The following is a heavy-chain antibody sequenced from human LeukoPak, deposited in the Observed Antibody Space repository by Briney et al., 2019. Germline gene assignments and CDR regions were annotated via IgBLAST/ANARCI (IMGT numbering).Heavy chain of an antibody. Sequence: PGGSLRLSCAASGFTFSSYGMSWVRQAPGKGLEWVSAISGSGGSTYYADSVKGRFTISRDNSKNALYLQMNSLRAEDTAVYYCAKVLGAYCGGDCPRGAFDIWGQGTMVTVSS. V-gene: IGHV3-23*01. D-gene: IGHD2-21*02. J-gene: IGHJ3*02. CDR3: AKVLGAYCGGDCPRGAFDI. CDR1: GFTFSSYG. CDR2: ISGSGGST.